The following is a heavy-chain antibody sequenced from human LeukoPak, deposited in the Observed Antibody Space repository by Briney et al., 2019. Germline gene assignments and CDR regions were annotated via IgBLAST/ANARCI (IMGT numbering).Heavy chain of an antibody. D-gene: IGHD6-13*01. CDR3: TREGITAAADY. Sequence: GGSLRLSCAASGFTFSSYAMHWVRQAPGKGLEWVAVISYDGSNKYYADSVKGRFTISRDNSKNTLYLQLNSLRAEDTAVYYCTREGITAAADYWGQGTLVTVSS. V-gene: IGHV3-30-3*01. J-gene: IGHJ4*02. CDR1: GFTFSSYA. CDR2: ISYDGSNK.